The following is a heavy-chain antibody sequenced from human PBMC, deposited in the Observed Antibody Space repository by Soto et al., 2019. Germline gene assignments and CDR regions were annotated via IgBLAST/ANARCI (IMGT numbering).Heavy chain of an antibody. D-gene: IGHD3-3*01. CDR2: ISSGSTYT. V-gene: IGHV3-21*01. J-gene: IGHJ6*01. Sequence: EVQLVESGGGLVKPGESLRVSCAASGFTFSNYTMNWVRQAPGRGLEWVAAISSGSTYTYYSDSVKGRFTISRYNAKNLLFLHMNSLGAEDTAVYYCATANYDLWSGYTNYFGMDVWGQGTTVSVSS. CDR1: GFTFSNYT. CDR3: ATANYDLWSGYTNYFGMDV.